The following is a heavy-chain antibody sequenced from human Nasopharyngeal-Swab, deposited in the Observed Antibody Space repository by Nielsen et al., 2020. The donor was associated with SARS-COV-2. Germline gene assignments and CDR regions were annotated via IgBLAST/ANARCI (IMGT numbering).Heavy chain of an antibody. D-gene: IGHD2-15*01. CDR1: GDAISSGSYY. CDR3: ARVWVADTLANFDY. CDR2: IYYSGTT. Sequence: SETLSLTCSVSGDAISSGSYYWGWIRQSPGKGLEWIGTIYYSGTTHYNPSLKSRVTVSVDTSKNQFSLNVKSVTAADTALYYCARVWVADTLANFDYWGQVTLVTVSS. J-gene: IGHJ4*02. V-gene: IGHV4-39*07.